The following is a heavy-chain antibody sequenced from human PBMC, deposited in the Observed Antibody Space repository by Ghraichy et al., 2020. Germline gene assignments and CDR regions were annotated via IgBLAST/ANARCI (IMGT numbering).Heavy chain of an antibody. D-gene: IGHD2-15*01. J-gene: IGHJ6*02. CDR3: ARDPLNCSGGSCYSFYYYYGMDV. V-gene: IGHV1-18*01. CDR1: GYTFTSYG. Sequence: ASVKVSCKASGYTFTSYGISWVRQAPGQGLEWMGWISAYNGNTNYAQKLQGRVTMTTDTSTSTAYMELRSLRSDDTAVYYCARDPLNCSGGSCYSFYYYYGMDVWGQGTTVTVSS. CDR2: ISAYNGNT.